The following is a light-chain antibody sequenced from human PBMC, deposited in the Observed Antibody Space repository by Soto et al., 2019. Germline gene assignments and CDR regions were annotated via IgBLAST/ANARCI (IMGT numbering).Light chain of an antibody. CDR3: SSYAGSNNLGV. J-gene: IGLJ1*01. V-gene: IGLV2-8*01. CDR1: SSDVGGYNY. CDR2: EVS. Sequence: QSALTQPPSASGSPLQSVTISCTGTSSDVGGYNYVSWYQQHPGKAPKLMIYEVSKRPSGVPDRFSGSKSGNTASLTVSGLQAEDEADYYCSSYAGSNNLGVFGTGTKVTVL.